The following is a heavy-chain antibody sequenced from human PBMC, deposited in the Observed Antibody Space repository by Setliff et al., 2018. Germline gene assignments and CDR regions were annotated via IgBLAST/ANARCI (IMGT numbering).Heavy chain of an antibody. D-gene: IGHD1-26*01. Sequence: PSETLSLTCTVSDVSISGYYWSWIRQPPGKGLEWIGYIHSSGRSNYNPSLKSRVTTSIDTSKNQFSLKLSSVTAADTALYYCARSPSSGAYWNPRPFYSDYWARGTLVTVS. J-gene: IGHJ4*02. CDR2: IHSSGRS. CDR1: DVSISGYY. V-gene: IGHV4-4*08. CDR3: ARSPSSGAYWNPRPFYSDY.